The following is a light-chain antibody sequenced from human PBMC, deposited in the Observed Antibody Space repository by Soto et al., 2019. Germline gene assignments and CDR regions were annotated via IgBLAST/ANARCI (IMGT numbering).Light chain of an antibody. CDR2: GAS. V-gene: IGKV3-20*01. CDR1: QSVSSSY. CDR3: QQYGSSPPIT. J-gene: IGKJ5*01. Sequence: EIVLTQSPGTLSLSPGERATLSCRASQSVSSSYLAWYQQKPGQAPRLLIYGASSRATGIPDRFSGSGSGTDLTLTISSLEPEDFAVSYCQQYGSSPPITFGQGTRLEIK.